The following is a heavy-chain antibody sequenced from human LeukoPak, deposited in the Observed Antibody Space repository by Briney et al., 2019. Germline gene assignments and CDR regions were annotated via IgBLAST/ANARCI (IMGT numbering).Heavy chain of an antibody. J-gene: IGHJ5*02. V-gene: IGHV4-59*12. CDR2: IYYSGST. Sequence: PSETLSLTCTVSGGSISNYYWSWIRQPPGKGLEWIGYIYYSGSTSYNPSLKSRVTISVDTSKNQFSLKLSSVTAADTAVYYCARRVAARVYGLWFDPWGQGTLVTVSS. CDR1: GGSISNYY. CDR3: ARRVAARVYGLWFDP. D-gene: IGHD6-6*01.